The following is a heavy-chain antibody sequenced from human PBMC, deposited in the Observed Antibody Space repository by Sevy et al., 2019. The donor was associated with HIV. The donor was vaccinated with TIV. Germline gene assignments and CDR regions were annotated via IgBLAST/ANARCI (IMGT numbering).Heavy chain of an antibody. CDR1: GFTFSSYA. D-gene: IGHD3-22*01. V-gene: IGHV3-23*01. J-gene: IGHJ6*03. Sequence: GGSLRLSCAASGFTFSSYAMSWVRQAPGKGLEWVSAISGSGGSTYYADSVKGRFTISRDNSKNTLYLQMNSLRAEDTAVYYCAKDPAGVYYDSSGYQPGGEPYYYYYMDVWGKGTTVTVSS. CDR3: AKDPAGVYYDSSGYQPGGEPYYYYYMDV. CDR2: ISGSGGST.